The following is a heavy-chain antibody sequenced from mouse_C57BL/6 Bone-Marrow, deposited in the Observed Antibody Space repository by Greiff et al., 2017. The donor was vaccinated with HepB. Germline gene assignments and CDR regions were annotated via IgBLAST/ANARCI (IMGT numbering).Heavy chain of an antibody. CDR3: ARADSSGYWFAY. Sequence: VQLQQPGAELVRPGSSVKLSCKASGYTFTSYWMDWVKQRPGQVLEWIGNIYPSYSETHYNQKFKDKATLTVDKSSSTAYMQLSSLTSEDSAVYYCARADSSGYWFAYWGQGTLVTVSA. CDR2: IYPSYSET. CDR1: GYTFTSYW. V-gene: IGHV1-61*01. D-gene: IGHD3-2*02. J-gene: IGHJ3*01.